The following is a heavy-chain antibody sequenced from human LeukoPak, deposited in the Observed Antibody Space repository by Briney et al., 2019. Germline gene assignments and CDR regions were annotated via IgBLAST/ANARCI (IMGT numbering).Heavy chain of an antibody. CDR2: ISISGDGT. J-gene: IGHJ2*01. V-gene: IGHV3-23*01. Sequence: GGSLRLSCAASGFTFSKHAMSWVRQAPGKGLEWVSVISISGDGTYYADSVKGRFTISRDNSKNTLYMQMKSLRAKDTAVFYCARRPTSLGHFDVWGRGTLVTVSS. CDR3: ARRPTSLGHFDV. D-gene: IGHD3-16*01. CDR1: GFTFSKHA.